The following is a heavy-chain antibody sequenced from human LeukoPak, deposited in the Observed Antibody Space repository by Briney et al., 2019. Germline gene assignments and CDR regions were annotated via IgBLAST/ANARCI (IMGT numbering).Heavy chain of an antibody. Sequence: GGSLRLSCAVSGFTFSAYEVNWVRQAPGKGLEWISYISSSGSSIFYTDSVKGRFTISRDNTKKSLYLQMNSLRAEDTAVYYCTPTFGYRRPTPNFDSWGRGTLVTVSS. D-gene: IGHD3-22*01. CDR2: ISSSGSSI. CDR1: GFTFSAYE. V-gene: IGHV3-48*03. J-gene: IGHJ5*01. CDR3: TPTFGYRRPTPNFDS.